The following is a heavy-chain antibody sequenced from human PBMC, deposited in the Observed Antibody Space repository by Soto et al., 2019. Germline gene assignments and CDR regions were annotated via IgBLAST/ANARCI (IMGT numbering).Heavy chain of an antibody. D-gene: IGHD3-16*01. CDR2: SNAGNGDT. V-gene: IGHV1-3*02. J-gene: IGHJ4*02. CDR3: ARESRGSYDY. CDR1: GYTLTTYA. Sequence: QVQLVQSGAEVKKPGASVRVSCKASGYTLTTYAIHWLRQAPGQRPEWMGWSNAGNGDTKYSQEFQGRVTITRDTSASSSYMELSSLRSEDMAVYYCARESRGSYDYWGQATLVTVSS.